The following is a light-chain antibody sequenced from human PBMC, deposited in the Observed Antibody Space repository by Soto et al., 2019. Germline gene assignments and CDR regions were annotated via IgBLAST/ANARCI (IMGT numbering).Light chain of an antibody. Sequence: EIVLTQSPGTLSLSPGERATLSCRASQSVSSSSLVWYRQKPGQAPRLLIYGASSRATGIPDRFSGSESGTDFTIAISRLEPEDFAVYYCQHYGSSPTTFGQVTRLEIK. V-gene: IGKV3-20*01. CDR3: QHYGSSPTT. CDR1: QSVSSSS. CDR2: GAS. J-gene: IGKJ5*01.